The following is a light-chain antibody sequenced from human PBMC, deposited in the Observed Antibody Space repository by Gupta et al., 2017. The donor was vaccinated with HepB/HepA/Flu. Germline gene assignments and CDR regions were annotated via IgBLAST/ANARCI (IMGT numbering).Light chain of an antibody. CDR1: SSDIGGYNY. J-gene: IGLJ3*02. CDR3: AAYTTSSTRL. Sequence: QPPLTQPASVSGSPGQSITISCTGTSSDIGGYNYVSWYQLHLGKAPKLMIYYVSNRPSGVSNRFSGSKSGNTASLTISGLQTEDEADYYCAAYTTSSTRLFGGGTKLTVL. V-gene: IGLV2-14*03. CDR2: YVS.